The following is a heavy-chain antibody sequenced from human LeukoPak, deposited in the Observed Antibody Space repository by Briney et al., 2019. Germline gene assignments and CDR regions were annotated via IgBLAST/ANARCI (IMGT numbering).Heavy chain of an antibody. V-gene: IGHV3-48*03. CDR2: ISRRGSTT. Sequence: GGSLRLSCAASGFTFSDFEMNWVRQAPGKGLEWVSDISRRGSTTYYADSVKGRFTISRDNAKNSLYLQMNILRVEDTAVYYCARYRPRTTKGGGFDYWGQGTLVTVSS. J-gene: IGHJ4*02. D-gene: IGHD2-15*01. CDR3: ARYRPRTTKGGGFDY. CDR1: GFTFSDFE.